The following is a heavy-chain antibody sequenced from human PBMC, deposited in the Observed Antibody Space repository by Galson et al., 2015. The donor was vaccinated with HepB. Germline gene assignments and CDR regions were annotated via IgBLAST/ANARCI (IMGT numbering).Heavy chain of an antibody. J-gene: IGHJ5*02. CDR2: ISYDGSNK. Sequence: SLRLSCAASGFTFSSYGMHWARQAPGKGLEWVAVISYDGSNKYYADSVKGRFTISRDNSKNTLYLQMNSLRAEDTAVYYCAATGPFGGAPGPWGQGTLVTVSS. CDR3: AATGPFGGAPGP. D-gene: IGHD3-16*01. CDR1: GFTFSSYG. V-gene: IGHV3-30*03.